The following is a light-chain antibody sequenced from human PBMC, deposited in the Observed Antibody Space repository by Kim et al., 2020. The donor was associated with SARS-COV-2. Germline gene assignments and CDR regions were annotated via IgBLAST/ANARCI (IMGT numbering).Light chain of an antibody. CDR2: LNSDGSH. V-gene: IGLV4-69*01. CDR1: SGHSTYA. J-gene: IGLJ3*02. Sequence: QLVLTQSPSASASLGASVKLTCILSSGHSTYAIAWHQQQPEKGPRYLMRLNSDGSHNKGDGIPDRFSGSSSGAERYLTISNHQADDEGDYYCQTWGAGIQGVFGGGTQLTVL. CDR3: QTWGAGIQGV.